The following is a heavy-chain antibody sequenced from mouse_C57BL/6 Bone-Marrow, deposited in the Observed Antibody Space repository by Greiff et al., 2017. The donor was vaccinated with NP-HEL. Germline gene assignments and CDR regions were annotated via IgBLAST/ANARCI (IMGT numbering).Heavy chain of an antibody. D-gene: IGHD1-1*01. CDR3: ARRYYYYGSSGFAY. CDR2: ISSGGSYT. J-gene: IGHJ3*01. Sequence: EVKLMESGGDLVKPGGSLKLSCAASGFTFSSYGMSWVRQTPDKRLEWVATISSGGSYTYYPDSVKGRFTISRDNAKNTLYLQMSSLKSEDTAMYYCARRYYYYGSSGFAYWGQGTLVTVSA. CDR1: GFTFSSYG. V-gene: IGHV5-6*02.